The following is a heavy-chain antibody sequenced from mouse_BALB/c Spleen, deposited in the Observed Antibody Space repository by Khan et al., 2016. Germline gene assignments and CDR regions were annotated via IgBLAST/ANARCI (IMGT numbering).Heavy chain of an antibody. J-gene: IGHJ3*01. Sequence: EVELVESGGGLVQPGGSLRLSCATSGFTFTDYYMSWVRQPPGKALEWLGFIRNKANGYTTEYSASVKGRFTISRDNYKSIIYLQMNTLRAEECATYYWARVNYYGSSPWCAYGGQGTLVTVSA. V-gene: IGHV7-3*02. D-gene: IGHD1-1*01. CDR2: IRNKANGYTT. CDR1: GFTFTDYY. CDR3: ARVNYYGSSPWCAY.